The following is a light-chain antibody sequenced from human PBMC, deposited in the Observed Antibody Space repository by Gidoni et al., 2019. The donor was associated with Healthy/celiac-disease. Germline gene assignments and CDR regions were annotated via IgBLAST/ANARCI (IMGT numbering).Light chain of an antibody. Sequence: DIQMTPSPSSLSASVGDRVTITCRASQSISSYVNWYQQKPGKAPKLLIYAASSLQSGVPSRFSGSGSGTDFTLTISRLQPEDFATYYCQQSYSTPRTFGQGTKVEIK. V-gene: IGKV1-39*01. CDR2: AAS. CDR1: QSISSY. CDR3: QQSYSTPRT. J-gene: IGKJ1*01.